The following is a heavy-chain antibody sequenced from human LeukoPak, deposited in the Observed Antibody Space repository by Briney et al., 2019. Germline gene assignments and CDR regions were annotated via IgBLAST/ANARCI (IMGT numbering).Heavy chain of an antibody. D-gene: IGHD3-22*01. V-gene: IGHV3-21*01. Sequence: EGSLRLSCAASGFTFSSYSMNWVRQAPGKGLKWVSSISSSSSYIYYADSVKGRFTISRDNAKNSLHLQMNSLRAEDTAVYYCARYGDDSSGYYYFDYWGQGTLVTVSS. CDR3: ARYGDDSSGYYYFDY. CDR1: GFTFSSYS. J-gene: IGHJ4*02. CDR2: ISSSSSYI.